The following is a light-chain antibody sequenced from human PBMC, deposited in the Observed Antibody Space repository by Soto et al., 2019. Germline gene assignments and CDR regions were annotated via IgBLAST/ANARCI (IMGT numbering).Light chain of an antibody. CDR3: QQYGSSPRT. Sequence: EIVLTQSPGTLSLSPGERATLSCRASQSVSSIYLGWYQQKPGQAPRLLMYGASSRATGIPERFSGSGSGTDLTLTISRLEPEDFAVYYCQQYGSSPRTFGQGTKVDIK. V-gene: IGKV3-20*01. CDR1: QSVSSIY. J-gene: IGKJ1*01. CDR2: GAS.